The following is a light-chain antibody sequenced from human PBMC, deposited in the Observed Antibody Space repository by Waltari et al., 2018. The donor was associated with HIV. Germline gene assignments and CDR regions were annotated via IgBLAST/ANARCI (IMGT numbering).Light chain of an antibody. CDR2: QVN. Sequence: QSALTQPPSASGSPGQSVTISCTGTSSDVGGYNYVSWYQQHPGKAPKLIIYQVNKRPSGVPDRFSVNKSGNRASLTVSGLQAEDAADYYCSSFAGSNNLMVFGGGTKLTVL. CDR3: SSFAGSNNLMV. J-gene: IGLJ2*01. V-gene: IGLV2-8*01. CDR1: SSDVGGYNY.